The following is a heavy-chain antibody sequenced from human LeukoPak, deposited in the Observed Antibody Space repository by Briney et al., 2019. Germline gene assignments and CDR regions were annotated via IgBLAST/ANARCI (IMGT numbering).Heavy chain of an antibody. J-gene: IGHJ4*02. CDR1: GGTFSSYA. Sequence: SVKVSCTASGGTFSSYAISWVRQAPGQGLEWMGRIIPIFGIANYAQKFQGRVTITADKSTSTAYMELSSLRSEDTAVYYCARDAPHYVVVPAAPYLDYWGQGTLVTVSS. CDR2: IIPIFGIA. V-gene: IGHV1-69*04. D-gene: IGHD2-2*01. CDR3: ARDAPHYVVVPAAPYLDY.